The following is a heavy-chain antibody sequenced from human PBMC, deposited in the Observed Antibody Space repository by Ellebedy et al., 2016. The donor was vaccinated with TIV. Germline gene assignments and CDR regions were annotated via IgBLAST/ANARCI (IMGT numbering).Heavy chain of an antibody. CDR1: GFTFSPYA. V-gene: IGHV3-23*01. Sequence: GESLKISCAASGFTFSPYAMAWVRQAPGQGLEWVSGIVGSGAEKYADSVKGRFTISRDNSKSTVDLQMRSVRAEDTAVYFCAKDRASGDGYWVFDSWGQGTMVSVSS. J-gene: IGHJ4*02. CDR3: AKDRASGDGYWVFDS. CDR2: IVGSGA. D-gene: IGHD2-21*02.